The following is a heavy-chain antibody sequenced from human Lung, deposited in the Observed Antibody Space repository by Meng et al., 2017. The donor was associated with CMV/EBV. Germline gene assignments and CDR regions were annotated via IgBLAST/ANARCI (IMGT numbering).Heavy chain of an antibody. CDR1: GFSLSNARMG. CDR2: IFSNDEK. J-gene: IGHJ6*02. D-gene: IGHD2-2*01. CDR3: ARIPAAIGGYYYYGMDV. Sequence: SGPXLVXPTEALTLTCTVSGFSLSNARMGVSWIRQPPGKALEWLAHIFSNDEKSYSTSLKSRLTISKDTSKSQVVLTMTNMDPVDTATYYCARIPAAIGGYYYYGMDVWGQGTXVTVSS. V-gene: IGHV2-26*01.